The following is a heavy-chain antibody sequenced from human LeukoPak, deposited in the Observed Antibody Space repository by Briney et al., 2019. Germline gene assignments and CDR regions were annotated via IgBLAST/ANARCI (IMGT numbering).Heavy chain of an antibody. D-gene: IGHD5-12*01. CDR2: INHSGST. CDR3: ARGGYSGYGGRFDC. CDR1: GGSFSGYY. J-gene: IGHJ4*02. V-gene: IGHV4-34*01. Sequence: SETLSLTCAVYGGSFSGYYWSWIRQPPGKGLEWIGEINHSGSTNYNPSLKSRVTISVDTSKNQFSLKLSSVTAADTAVYYCARGGYSGYGGRFDCWGQGTLVTVSS.